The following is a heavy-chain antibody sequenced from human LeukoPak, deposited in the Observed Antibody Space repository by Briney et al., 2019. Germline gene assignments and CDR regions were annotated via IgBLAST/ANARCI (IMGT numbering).Heavy chain of an antibody. CDR3: ASPIRDHILTGGVYYYGMDV. Sequence: GGSLRLSCAASGFTVSSNYMSWVRQAPGKGLEWVSVIYSGSSTYYADSVKGRFTISRDNYKNTLYLQMNSLRAEDSAVYYCASPIRDHILTGGVYYYGMDVWGQGTTVTVSS. CDR1: GFTVSSNY. D-gene: IGHD3-9*01. J-gene: IGHJ6*02. V-gene: IGHV3-53*01. CDR2: IYSGSST.